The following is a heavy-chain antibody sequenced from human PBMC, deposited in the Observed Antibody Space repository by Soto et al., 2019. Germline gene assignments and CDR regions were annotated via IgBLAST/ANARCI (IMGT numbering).Heavy chain of an antibody. Sequence: EVELLDSGGGLVQPGGSLRLSCAASGFTFSNYVMNWVRQAPGKGLDWVSAISASGGSTYYADSVKGRFTISRDNSKNTLYLQMSSLSAEDTDVYYCAKGPFRSGYDLDYWGQGTLVTVS. CDR3: AKGPFRSGYDLDY. CDR1: GFTFSNYV. V-gene: IGHV3-23*01. J-gene: IGHJ4*02. D-gene: IGHD5-12*01. CDR2: ISASGGST.